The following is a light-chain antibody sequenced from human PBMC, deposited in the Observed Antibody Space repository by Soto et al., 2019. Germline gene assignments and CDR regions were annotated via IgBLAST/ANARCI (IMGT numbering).Light chain of an antibody. CDR1: SSDVGGYNF. CDR2: DVS. V-gene: IGLV2-11*01. J-gene: IGLJ1*01. Sequence: QSALTQPRSVSGSPGQSVTISCTGTSSDVGGYNFVSWYQQHPGKAPQLMIYDVSKRPSGVPDRFSGSKSDNAASLTISGLQAEDEADYYCCSYAGSYTYVFGTGTKVTVL. CDR3: CSYAGSYTYV.